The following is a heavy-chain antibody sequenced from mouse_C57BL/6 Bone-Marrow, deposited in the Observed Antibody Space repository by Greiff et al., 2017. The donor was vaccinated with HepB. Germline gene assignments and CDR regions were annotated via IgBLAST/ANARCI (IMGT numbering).Heavy chain of an antibody. Sequence: EVMLVESGGGLVKPGGSLKLSCAASGFTFSSYAMSWVRQTPEKRLEWVATISDGGSYTYYPDNVKGRFTISRDNAKNNLYLQMSHLKSEDTAMYYCARDSRWLPYCFDYWGQGTTLTVSS. CDR1: GFTFSSYA. CDR3: ARDSRWLPYCFDY. D-gene: IGHD2-3*01. V-gene: IGHV5-4*01. CDR2: ISDGGSYT. J-gene: IGHJ2*01.